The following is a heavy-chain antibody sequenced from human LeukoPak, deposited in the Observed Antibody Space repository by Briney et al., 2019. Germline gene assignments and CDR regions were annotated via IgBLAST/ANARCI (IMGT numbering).Heavy chain of an antibody. CDR1: GYTFTELS. J-gene: IGHJ4*02. D-gene: IGHD5-18*01. V-gene: IGHV1-24*01. CDR3: ATVGYGYNYFDY. Sequence: GASVKVSCKVSGYTFTELSMHWVRQAPGKGLEWMGGFDPEDGETIYAQKFQGRVTMTEDTSTDTAYMELSSLRSEDTAVYYCATVGYGYNYFDYWGQGTLVTVSS. CDR2: FDPEDGET.